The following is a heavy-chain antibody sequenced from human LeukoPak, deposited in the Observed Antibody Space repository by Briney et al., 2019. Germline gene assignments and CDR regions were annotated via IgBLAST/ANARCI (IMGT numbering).Heavy chain of an antibody. V-gene: IGHV3-13*01. CDR3: ARGDTEMATTQAFDY. D-gene: IGHD5-24*01. CDR1: GFTFSSYD. CDR2: IGTAGDT. Sequence: GGSLRLSCAASGFTFSSYDMHWVRQATGKGLEWVSAIGTAGDTYYPGSVKGRFTISRENAKNSLYLQMNSLRAGDTAVYYCARGDTEMATTQAFDYWGQGTLVTVSS. J-gene: IGHJ4*02.